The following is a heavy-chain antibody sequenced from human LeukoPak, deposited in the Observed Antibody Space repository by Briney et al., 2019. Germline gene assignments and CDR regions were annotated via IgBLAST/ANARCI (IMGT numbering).Heavy chain of an antibody. Sequence: GGSLRLSCAASGFTVGSNYMSWVRQAPGKGLEWVSVIYSGGSTYYADSVKGRFTISRDNSKNTLYLQMNSLRAEDTAVYYCASTAHLWAFDIWGQGTMVTVSS. CDR2: IYSGGST. CDR1: GFTVGSNY. J-gene: IGHJ3*02. CDR3: ASTAHLWAFDI. D-gene: IGHD5-18*01. V-gene: IGHV3-53*01.